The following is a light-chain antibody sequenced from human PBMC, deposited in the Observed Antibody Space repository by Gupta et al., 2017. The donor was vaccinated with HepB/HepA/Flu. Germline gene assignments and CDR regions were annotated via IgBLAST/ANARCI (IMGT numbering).Light chain of an antibody. CDR2: DVS. CDR3: CSYAGSYTVL. CDR1: SSDVGGYNY. V-gene: IGLV2-11*01. J-gene: IGLJ2*01. Sequence: QSALTQPRSVSGSPGQSVTISCTGTSSDVGGYNYVSWYQQHPGKAPTLMIYDVSNRPSGVPDRFSGSKSGNTASLAISGLQAEDEGDYYCCSYAGSYTVLFGGGTKLTVL.